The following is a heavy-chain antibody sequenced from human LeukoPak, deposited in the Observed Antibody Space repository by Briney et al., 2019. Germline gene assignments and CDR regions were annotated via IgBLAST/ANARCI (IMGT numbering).Heavy chain of an antibody. D-gene: IGHD2-15*01. V-gene: IGHV7-4-1*01. CDR3: ARVGGGGYCSDGTCYPTY. CDR1: GYTFTNFA. J-gene: IGHJ4*02. CDR2: INTNTGNP. Sequence: GASVKVSCKASGYTFTNFAMNWVRQAPGQGLEWMGWINTNTGNPTYARDLTGRFVFSLDTSVRTAYLQIDSLRPEDTAVYYCARVGGGGYCSDGTCYPTYWGQGTLVTVSS.